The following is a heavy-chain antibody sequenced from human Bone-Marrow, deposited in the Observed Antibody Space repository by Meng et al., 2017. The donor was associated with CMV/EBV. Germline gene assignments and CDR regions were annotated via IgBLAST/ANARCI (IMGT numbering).Heavy chain of an antibody. J-gene: IGHJ6*02. V-gene: IGHV5-51*01. CDR2: IYPGDSDT. Sequence: GESLKISCKGSGYNFTSYWIGWVRQMPGKGLEWMGIIYPGDSDTRYSPSFQGQVTISADKSISTAYLQWSSLKASDTAMYYCARRNPFLSYGMDVWGQGTTVTVSS. CDR1: GYNFTSYW. CDR3: ARRNPFLSYGMDV. D-gene: IGHD2/OR15-2a*01.